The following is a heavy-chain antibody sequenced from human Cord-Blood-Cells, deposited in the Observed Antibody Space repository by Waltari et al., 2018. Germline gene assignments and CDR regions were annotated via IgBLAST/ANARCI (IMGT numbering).Heavy chain of an antibody. V-gene: IGHV4-39*01. CDR2: IYYSGST. J-gene: IGHJ4*02. Sequence: QLQLQESGPGLVKPSETLSLTCTVSGGSISSSSYYWGWIRQPPGKGLEWIGSIYYSGSTYYNPSLKSRVTISVDTSKNQFSLKLSSVTAADTAVYYCARPEDSSGYYYFDYWGQGTLVTVSS. D-gene: IGHD3-22*01. CDR3: ARPEDSSGYYYFDY. CDR1: GGSISSSSYY.